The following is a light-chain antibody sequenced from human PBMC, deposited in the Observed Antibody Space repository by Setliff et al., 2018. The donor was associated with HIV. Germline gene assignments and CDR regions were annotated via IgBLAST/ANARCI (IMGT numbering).Light chain of an antibody. CDR2: EVS. V-gene: IGLV2-14*01. CDR1: SNDFGSYDY. Sequence: ALTQPASVSGSPGQSITISCTGTSNDFGSYDYVSWYQHQPGKVPKLMIYEVSNRPSGVSDRFSGSKSGNTASLTISGLQTEDEADYYCSSYTYSGTLGFGTGTKVTVL. J-gene: IGLJ1*01. CDR3: SSYTYSGTLG.